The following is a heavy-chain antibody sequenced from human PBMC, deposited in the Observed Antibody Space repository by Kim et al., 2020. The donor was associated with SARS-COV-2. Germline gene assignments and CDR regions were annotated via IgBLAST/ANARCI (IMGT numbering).Heavy chain of an antibody. CDR3: TKSIDYYYHSGMDV. V-gene: IGHV3-74*01. Sequence: GGSLRLSYAASGFTFSSYWMHWVRQGPGKGLVWVSRINGDESTTRYADSVKGRFTISRDNAKNTLYLQMNSLRGEDTAVYYCTKSIDYYYHSGMDVWGQGTTVTVSS. CDR2: INGDESTT. J-gene: IGHJ6*02. D-gene: IGHD6-6*01. CDR1: GFTFSSYW.